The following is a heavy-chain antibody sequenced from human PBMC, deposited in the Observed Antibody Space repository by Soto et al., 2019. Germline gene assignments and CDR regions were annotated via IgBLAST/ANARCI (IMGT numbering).Heavy chain of an antibody. CDR3: ARRYCSSTSCRFDY. Sequence: SETLSLTCTVSGGSVSSGSYYWSWIRQPPGKGLEWIGYIYYSGSTYYNPSLKSRVTISVDTSKNQFSLKLSSVTAADTAVYYCARRYCSSTSCRFDYWGQGTLVTVSS. CDR1: GGSVSSGSYY. D-gene: IGHD2-2*01. V-gene: IGHV4-61*01. CDR2: IYYSGST. J-gene: IGHJ4*02.